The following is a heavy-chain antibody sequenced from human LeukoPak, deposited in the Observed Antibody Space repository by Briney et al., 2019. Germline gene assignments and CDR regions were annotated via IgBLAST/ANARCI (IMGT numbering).Heavy chain of an antibody. J-gene: IGHJ4*02. CDR2: INYSGST. D-gene: IGHD3-22*01. Sequence: PSETLSLTCTVSGGSISTTGYYWGWSRQPPGKGLEWIGAINYSGSTYYNPSLKSRVTISADTSKTQFSLKLSTVTAADTAVYYCAAYYYDSRGYFDWGQGTLVTVSS. CDR3: AAYYYDSRGYFD. V-gene: IGHV4-39*01. CDR1: GGSISTTGYY.